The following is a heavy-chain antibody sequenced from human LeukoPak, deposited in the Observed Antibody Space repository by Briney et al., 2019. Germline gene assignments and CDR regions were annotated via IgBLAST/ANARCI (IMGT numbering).Heavy chain of an antibody. CDR1: GFTFSGYW. CDR3: VRDRGRASVDY. CDR2: IKQDVSEE. V-gene: IGHV3-7*01. J-gene: IGHJ4*02. Sequence: GGSLRLSCAASGFTFSGYWMSWVRQAPGKGLEWVANIKQDVSEEYYVDSVKGRFTISRDNAKNSLYLQMNSLRAEDTAVYYCVRDRGRASVDYWGQGTLVTVSS. D-gene: IGHD1-26*01.